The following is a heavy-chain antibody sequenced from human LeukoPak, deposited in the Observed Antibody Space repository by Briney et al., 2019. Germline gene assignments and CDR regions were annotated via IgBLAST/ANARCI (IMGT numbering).Heavy chain of an antibody. V-gene: IGHV3-23*01. CDR2: TIGSGGST. CDR3: AKARYCSGGSCYFDY. D-gene: IGHD2-15*01. J-gene: IGHJ4*02. CDR1: GFTFSSYA. Sequence: GGSLRLSCATSGFTFSSYAMSWVRQAPGKGLERVSGTIGSGGSTFYADSVKGRFTISRDNSKNTLYLQMNSLRAEDTAVYYCAKARYCSGGSCYFDYWGLGTLVTVSS.